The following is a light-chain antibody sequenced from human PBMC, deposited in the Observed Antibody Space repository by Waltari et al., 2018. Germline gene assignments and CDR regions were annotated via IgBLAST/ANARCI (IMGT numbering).Light chain of an antibody. CDR2: GSS. V-gene: IGKV3-15*01. Sequence: EIVMTQSPATLSVSPGERVTLSCRASQSVSSKLAWYQQKGGQAPRLLIYGSSTRATGIPARFSVSGSGTEFTLTISSLQSEDFAVYYCQQYDNWPPATFGQGTKVEI. CDR3: QQYDNWPPAT. CDR1: QSVSSK. J-gene: IGKJ1*01.